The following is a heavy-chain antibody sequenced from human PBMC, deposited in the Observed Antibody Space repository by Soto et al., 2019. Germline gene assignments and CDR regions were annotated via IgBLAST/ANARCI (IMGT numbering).Heavy chain of an antibody. V-gene: IGHV3-30-3*01. Sequence: QVQLVESGGGVVQPGRSLRLSCAVSGFTFSSHAMHWVRQAPGKGLEWVTFISSDGSNKYYADSVKGRFTTSRDNSKNTMYLQMNSLRVEDTAVYYCARDDEGGSDCDLGYWGQGALVTVSS. D-gene: IGHD1-26*01. CDR2: ISSDGSNK. CDR3: ARDDEGGSDCDLGY. J-gene: IGHJ4*02. CDR1: GFTFSSHA.